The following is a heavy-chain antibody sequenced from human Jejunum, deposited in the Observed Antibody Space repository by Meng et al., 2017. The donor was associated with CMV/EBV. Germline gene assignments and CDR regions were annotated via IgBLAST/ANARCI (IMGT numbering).Heavy chain of an antibody. Sequence: GYSFTVNYIHWVRQAPGKGLEWMGRIHPSSGGTTYAQKFQGRVTMARDMSMSTDYMEMSSLRSDDTAVYYCARVPTRSYYPLYYFDHWGQGTLVTVSS. D-gene: IGHD3-10*01. CDR1: GYSFTVNY. CDR3: ARVPTRSYYPLYYFDH. J-gene: IGHJ4*02. V-gene: IGHV1-2*06. CDR2: IHPSSGGT.